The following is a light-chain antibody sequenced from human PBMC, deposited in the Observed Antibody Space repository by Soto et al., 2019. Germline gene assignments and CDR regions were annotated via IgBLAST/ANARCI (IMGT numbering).Light chain of an antibody. CDR3: QQYNNWPRT. CDR2: GAS. V-gene: IGKV3-15*01. Sequence: EIVMTQSPATLSVSPGERATLSCRASQSVSSNLAWYQQKPGQAPRLIIYGASTRATGIPARFSGSGSGTEVTLTISGLQSEDFAVYYCQQYNNWPRTFGQGTKVEIK. J-gene: IGKJ1*01. CDR1: QSVSSN.